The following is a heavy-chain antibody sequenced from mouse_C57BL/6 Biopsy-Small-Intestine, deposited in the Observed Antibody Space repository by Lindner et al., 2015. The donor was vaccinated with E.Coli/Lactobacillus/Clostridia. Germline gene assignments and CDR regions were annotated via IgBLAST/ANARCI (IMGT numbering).Heavy chain of an antibody. J-gene: IGHJ2*01. CDR3: ARDPIAAAGRVYFDY. D-gene: IGHD1-1*02. CDR1: GYTFTDYY. V-gene: IGHV1-84*02. Sequence: SVKVSCKASGYTFTDYYMHWVRQAPGQGLEWMGWINPKSGTRNYAQKFQGRVTMTWDTSISTAYMELSSLRSDDTAVFYCARDPIAAAGRVYFDYWGQGT. CDR2: INPKSGTR.